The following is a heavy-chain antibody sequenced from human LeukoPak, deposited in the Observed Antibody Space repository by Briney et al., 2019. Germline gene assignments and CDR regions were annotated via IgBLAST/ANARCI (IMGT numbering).Heavy chain of an antibody. D-gene: IGHD3-16*01. CDR1: GGSISSGGYS. Sequence: SQTLSLTCAVSGGSISSGGYSWSWIRQPPGKGLEWIGYIYHSGSTYYNPSLKSRVTISVDRSKNQFSLKLTSVTAADTAVYYCARDWGKSHSRHYYYYMDVWGKGTAVTVSS. CDR2: IYHSGST. CDR3: ARDWGKSHSRHYYYYMDV. J-gene: IGHJ6*03. V-gene: IGHV4-30-2*01.